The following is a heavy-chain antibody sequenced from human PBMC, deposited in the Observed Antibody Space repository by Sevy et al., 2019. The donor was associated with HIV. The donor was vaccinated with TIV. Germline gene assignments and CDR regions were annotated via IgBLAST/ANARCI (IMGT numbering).Heavy chain of an antibody. Sequence: GSLRLSCAASGFTFSSYWMSWVRQAPGKGLEWIGEINHSGSTNYNPSLKSRVTISVDTSKNQFSLKLSSVTAADTAVYYCARRGRIAARLSFDYWGQGTLVTVSS. CDR2: INHSGST. D-gene: IGHD6-6*01. CDR3: ARRGRIAARLSFDY. J-gene: IGHJ4*02. V-gene: IGHV4-34*01. CDR1: GFTFSSYW.